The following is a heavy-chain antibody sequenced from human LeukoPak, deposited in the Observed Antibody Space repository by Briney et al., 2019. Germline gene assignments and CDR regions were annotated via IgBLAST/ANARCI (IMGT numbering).Heavy chain of an antibody. V-gene: IGHV3-21*01. Sequence: GGSLRLSCAASGVSVSSDYMNWVRQAPGKGLEWVSSISTTSTYKFYADSVKGRFTISRDNANNLLFLQMSSLRAEDTALYYCARDAGTLESGNSDWSLNWFDSWGQGTLVTVSS. CDR2: ISTTSTYK. CDR3: ARDAGTLESGNSDWSLNWFDS. J-gene: IGHJ5*01. D-gene: IGHD3-9*01. CDR1: GVSVSSDY.